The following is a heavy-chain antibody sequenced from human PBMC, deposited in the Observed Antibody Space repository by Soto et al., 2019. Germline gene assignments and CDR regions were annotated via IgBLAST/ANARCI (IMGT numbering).Heavy chain of an antibody. CDR2: ISSSSSYI. V-gene: IGHV3-21*01. J-gene: IGHJ6*02. D-gene: IGHD5-18*01. CDR3: ARDEGYSYGPYYYYGMDV. Sequence: GGSLRLSCAASGFTFSSYSMNWVRQAPGRGLEWVSSISSSSSYIYYADSVKGRFTISRDNAKNSLYLQMNSLRAEDTAVYYCARDEGYSYGPYYYYGMDVWGQGTTVTVSS. CDR1: GFTFSSYS.